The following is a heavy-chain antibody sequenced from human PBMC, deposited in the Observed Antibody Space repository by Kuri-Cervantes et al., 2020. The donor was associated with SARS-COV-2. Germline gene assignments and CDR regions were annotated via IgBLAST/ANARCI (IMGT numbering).Heavy chain of an antibody. D-gene: IGHD1-14*01. J-gene: IGHJ4*02. CDR3: AKEIQYSYKRTNFDS. V-gene: IGHV1-69*13. CDR2: SIPALSAT. CDR1: GYTFTGYY. Sequence: SVKVSCKASGYTFTGYYMHWVRQAPGPGLEWMGDSIPALSATNYAQRFQGRVTISADESTRSAYLELSSLTSEDTAVYYCAKEIQYSYKRTNFDSWGQGTLVTVSS.